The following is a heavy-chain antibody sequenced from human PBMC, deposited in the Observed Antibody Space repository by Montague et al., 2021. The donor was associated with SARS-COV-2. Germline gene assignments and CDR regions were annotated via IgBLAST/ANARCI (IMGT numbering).Heavy chain of an antibody. D-gene: IGHD3-10*01. Sequence: SETLSLTCAVYGGSFSDYYWTWIRQPPGKGLEWIGEINQGGSTRYNPSLKSRLTISVDTSKNQISLTLNSVTAADTAVYYCATGGSLWVGGLFRSHAFDFWGQGTMVTVS. CDR2: INQGGST. V-gene: IGHV4-34*01. CDR1: GGSFSDYY. J-gene: IGHJ3*01. CDR3: ATGGSLWVGGLFRSHAFDF.